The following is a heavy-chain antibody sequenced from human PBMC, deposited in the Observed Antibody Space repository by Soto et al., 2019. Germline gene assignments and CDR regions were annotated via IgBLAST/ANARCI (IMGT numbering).Heavy chain of an antibody. CDR3: ARSLAGQLVLYGMDV. CDR1: GFTLSSYA. J-gene: IGHJ6*02. V-gene: IGHV3-30-3*01. CDR2: ISYDGSNK. Sequence: GGSLRLPCAASGFTLSSYAMHWVRQAPGKGLEWVAVISYDGSNKYYADSVKGRFTISRDNSKNTLYLQMNSLRAEDTAVYYCARSLAGQLVLYGMDVWGQGTTVTVSS. D-gene: IGHD6-6*01.